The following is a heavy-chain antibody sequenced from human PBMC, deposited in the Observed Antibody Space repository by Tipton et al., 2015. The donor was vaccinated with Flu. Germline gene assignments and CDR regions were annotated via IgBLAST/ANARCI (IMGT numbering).Heavy chain of an antibody. D-gene: IGHD5-18*01. V-gene: IGHV4-59*01. Sequence: LRLSCTVSGGSISSYYWSWIRQPPGKGLEWIGYIYYSGSTNYNPSLKSRVTISVDTSKNQFSLKLSSVTAADTAVYYCARVGGYSYGFDYWGQGTLVTVSS. CDR3: ARVGGYSYGFDY. CDR1: GGSISSYY. J-gene: IGHJ4*02. CDR2: IYYSGST.